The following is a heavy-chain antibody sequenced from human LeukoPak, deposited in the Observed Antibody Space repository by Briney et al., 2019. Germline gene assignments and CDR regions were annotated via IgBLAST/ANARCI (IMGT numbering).Heavy chain of an antibody. Sequence: GASVKVSCKASGYTFTSYYMHWVRQAPGQGLEWMGIINPSGGSTSYAQKFRGRVTMTRDMSTSTVYMELSSLRSEDTAVYYCARDRGSSGYCDYWGQGTLVTVSS. CDR2: INPSGGST. CDR1: GYTFTSYY. V-gene: IGHV1-46*01. CDR3: ARDRGSSGYCDY. D-gene: IGHD3-22*01. J-gene: IGHJ4*02.